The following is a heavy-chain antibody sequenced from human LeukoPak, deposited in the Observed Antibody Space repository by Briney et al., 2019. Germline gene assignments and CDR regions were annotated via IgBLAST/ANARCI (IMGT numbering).Heavy chain of an antibody. CDR2: IYSGGTT. CDR1: GFTVSSNY. Sequence: GGSLRLSCAASGFTVSSNYMSWVRQAPGKGLEWVSIIYSGGTTYYADSVKGRFTISRDNSKNTLYLQMNSLRAEDTAVYYCARDLVGSSSSGPSWGQGTLVTVTS. D-gene: IGHD6-6*01. J-gene: IGHJ5*02. CDR3: ARDLVGSSSSGPS. V-gene: IGHV3-66*01.